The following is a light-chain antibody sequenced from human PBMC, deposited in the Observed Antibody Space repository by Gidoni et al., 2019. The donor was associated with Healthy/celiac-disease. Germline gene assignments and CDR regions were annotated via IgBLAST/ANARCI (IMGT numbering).Light chain of an antibody. J-gene: IGKJ4*01. CDR2: DAS. CDR3: QQYDNLPLT. CDR1: QDISNY. V-gene: IGKV1-33*01. Sequence: DIQMTQSPSSLSASVGDRVTTTCQSSQDISNYLNWHQQKPGKAPKLLSYDASNLETGVPSRFSGSGSGTDVTFTISSLQPEDIATYYCQQYDNLPLTFGGGTKVEIK.